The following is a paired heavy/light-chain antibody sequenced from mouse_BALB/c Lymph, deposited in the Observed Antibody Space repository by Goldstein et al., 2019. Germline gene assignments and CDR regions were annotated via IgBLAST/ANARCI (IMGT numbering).Heavy chain of an antibody. J-gene: IGHJ2*01. CDR3: TRSGANWDGY. Sequence: LQQPGSELVRPGASVKLSCKASGYTFTSYWMHWVKQRPGQGLEWIGNIYPGSGSTNYDEKFKSKATLTVDTSSSTAYMQLSSLTSEDSAVYYCTRSGANWDGYWGQGTTLTVSS. CDR2: IYPGSGST. CDR1: GYTFTSYW. D-gene: IGHD4-1*01. V-gene: IGHV1S22*01.
Light chain of an antibody. CDR2: AAS. J-gene: IGKJ1*01. CDR3: QQSKEVPWT. Sequence: DIVLTQSPASLAVSLGQRATISCRASESVDNYGISFMNWFQQKPGQPPKLLIYAASNQGSGVPARFSGSGSGTDFSLNIHPMEEDDTAMYFCQQSKEVPWTFGGGTKLEIK. CDR1: ESVDNYGISF. V-gene: IGKV3-2*01.